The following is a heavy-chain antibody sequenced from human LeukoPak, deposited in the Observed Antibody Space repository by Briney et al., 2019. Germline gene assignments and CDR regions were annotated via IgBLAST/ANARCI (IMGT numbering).Heavy chain of an antibody. D-gene: IGHD2-2*01. CDR1: GFTFSSYS. CDR2: ISSSSSYI. V-gene: IGHV3-21*01. CDR3: ARGYCSSTSCYAENDAFDI. J-gene: IGHJ3*02. Sequence: PGGSLRLSCAASGFTFSSYSMNWVRQAPGKGLEWVSSISSSSSYIYYADSVKGRFTISRDNAKNSLYLQMNSLRAEDTAVYYCARGYCSSTSCYAENDAFDIWGQGTMVTVSS.